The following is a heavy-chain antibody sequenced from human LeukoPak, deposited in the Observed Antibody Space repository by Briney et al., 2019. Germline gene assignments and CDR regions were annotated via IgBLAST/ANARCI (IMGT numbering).Heavy chain of an antibody. V-gene: IGHV3-23*01. D-gene: IGHD3-22*01. Sequence: TGGSLRLSCVASGFTLSSYTINWVRQAPGKGLEWVSGISGSGGNTYYADSVKGRFTISRDNSKNTLYVQVNSLGTEDTAAYYCAKGSYYDSSGSFYFDYWGQGTLVTVSS. CDR2: ISGSGGNT. CDR1: GFTLSSYT. J-gene: IGHJ4*02. CDR3: AKGSYYDSSGSFYFDY.